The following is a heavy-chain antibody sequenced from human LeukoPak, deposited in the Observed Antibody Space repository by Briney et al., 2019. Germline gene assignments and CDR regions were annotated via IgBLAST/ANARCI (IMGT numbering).Heavy chain of an antibody. CDR2: INPNSGGT. D-gene: IGHD4-17*01. CDR1: GYTFTGYY. CDR3: ARDGSSTVTTIDY. V-gene: IGHV1-2*02. Sequence: GASVKVSCKASGYTFTGYYMHWVRQAPGQGLEWMGWINPNSGGTNYAQKFQGRVTMTRDTSISTAYMELSRLRSDDTAVYYCARDGSSTVTTIDYWGQGTLVTVSS. J-gene: IGHJ4*02.